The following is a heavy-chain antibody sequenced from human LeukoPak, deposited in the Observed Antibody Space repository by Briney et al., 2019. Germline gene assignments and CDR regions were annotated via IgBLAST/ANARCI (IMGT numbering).Heavy chain of an antibody. D-gene: IGHD6-6*01. V-gene: IGHV3-43D*03. CDR1: GFTFDDYA. CDR3: AKAYSSSSPFDY. CDR2: ISWDGGST. Sequence: PGGSLRLSCAASGFTFDDYALHWVRQAPGKGLEWVSLISWDGGSTYYADSVKGRFTISRDNSKNSLYLQMNSLRAEDTALYYCAKAYSSSSPFDYWGQGTLVTVSS. J-gene: IGHJ4*02.